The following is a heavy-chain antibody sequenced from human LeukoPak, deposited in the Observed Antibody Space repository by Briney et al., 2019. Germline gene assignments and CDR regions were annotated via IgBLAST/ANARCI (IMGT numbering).Heavy chain of an antibody. V-gene: IGHV4-30-4*01. Sequence: SQTLSLTCTVSGGSISSGDYYWSWIRQPPGKGLEWIGYIYYSGSTYYNPSLKSRVTISVDTSKNQFSLKLSSVTAAVTAVYYCARDIRGTYYYYYYGMDVWGQGTTVTVSS. J-gene: IGHJ6*02. CDR3: ARDIRGTYYYYYYGMDV. D-gene: IGHD3-10*01. CDR1: GGSISSGDYY. CDR2: IYYSGST.